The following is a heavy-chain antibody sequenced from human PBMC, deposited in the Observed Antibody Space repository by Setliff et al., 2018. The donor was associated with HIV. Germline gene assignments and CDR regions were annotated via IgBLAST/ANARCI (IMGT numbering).Heavy chain of an antibody. Sequence: GGSLRLSCAASGFTFSDYAMSWVRQAPGKGLEWVSAISGSGRGTYYADSVKGRFTISRDNSKNTLYLQVNSLRTEDTAVYYCARDPIEIEYSSSSERITYYYGMDVWGQGTTVTVSS. CDR1: GFTFSDYA. D-gene: IGHD6-6*01. J-gene: IGHJ6*02. V-gene: IGHV3-23*01. CDR3: ARDPIEIEYSSSSERITYYYGMDV. CDR2: ISGSGRGT.